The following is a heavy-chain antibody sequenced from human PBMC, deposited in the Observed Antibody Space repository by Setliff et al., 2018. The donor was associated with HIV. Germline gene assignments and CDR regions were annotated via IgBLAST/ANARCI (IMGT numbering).Heavy chain of an antibody. CDR2: INHSGST. J-gene: IGHJ4*02. V-gene: IGHV4-34*01. Sequence: SETLSLTCAVYGGSLSGYHWSWIRQSPEKGLEWIGEINHSGSTNYNPSLKSRVTMSVDTSKNQFSPKLSSVTAADTAVYYCARFAYYSDSGGYYHHWGQGALVTVSS. CDR1: GGSLSGYH. CDR3: ARFAYYSDSGGYYHH. D-gene: IGHD3-22*01.